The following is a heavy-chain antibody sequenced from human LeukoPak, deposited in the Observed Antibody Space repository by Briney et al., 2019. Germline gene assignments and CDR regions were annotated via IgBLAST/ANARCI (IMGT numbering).Heavy chain of an antibody. CDR2: IYYSGST. Sequence: SETLSLTCTVSGGSISSYYWSWIRQPPGKGLEWIGYIYYSGSTNYNPSLKSRVTISVDTSKNQFSLKLSSVTAADTAVYYCARDPGRFGELSAFDIWGQGTMATVSS. CDR1: GGSISSYY. CDR3: ARDPGRFGELSAFDI. D-gene: IGHD3-10*01. J-gene: IGHJ3*02. V-gene: IGHV4-59*01.